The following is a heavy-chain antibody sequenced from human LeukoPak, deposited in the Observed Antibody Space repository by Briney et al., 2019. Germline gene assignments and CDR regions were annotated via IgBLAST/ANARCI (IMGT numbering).Heavy chain of an antibody. CDR1: GYSFTGYW. D-gene: IGHD6-13*01. V-gene: IGHV5-51*01. CDR2: IYPGDSDT. J-gene: IGHJ5*02. Sequence: GESLKISCKGSGYSFTGYWIGWVRQMPGKGLEWLGIIYPGDSDTRYSPSFQGQVTISADKSISTAYLQWSSLKASDTAMYYCARQGSGIAAAYNWFDPWGQGTLVTVSS. CDR3: ARQGSGIAAAYNWFDP.